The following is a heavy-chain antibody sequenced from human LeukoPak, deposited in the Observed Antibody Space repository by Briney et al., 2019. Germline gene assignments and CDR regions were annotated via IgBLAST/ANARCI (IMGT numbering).Heavy chain of an antibody. Sequence: GGSLRLSCAASGFIFTSYAMSWVRQAPGKGPEWVSGISGSGGSTYYADSVKGRFAISRDNSKNTLYLQMNSLRAEDTAVYYCAKEGHDAFDIWGQGTMVTVSS. V-gene: IGHV3-23*01. J-gene: IGHJ3*02. CDR2: ISGSGGST. CDR1: GFIFTSYA. CDR3: AKEGHDAFDI.